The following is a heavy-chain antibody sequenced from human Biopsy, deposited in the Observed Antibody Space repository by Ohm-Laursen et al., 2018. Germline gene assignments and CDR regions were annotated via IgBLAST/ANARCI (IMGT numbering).Heavy chain of an antibody. Sequence: SVKVSCNASGYSFTSYYMHWVRQAPGQGLEWMGMINPSGSTTGYPQIFQGRVTMTRDTSKSTVYMELSNLRSADTAVYFCARNTGWYGDLYYFDYWGQGTLVTVSS. CDR3: ARNTGWYGDLYYFDY. D-gene: IGHD6-19*01. CDR2: INPSGSTT. J-gene: IGHJ4*02. V-gene: IGHV1-46*01. CDR1: GYSFTSYY.